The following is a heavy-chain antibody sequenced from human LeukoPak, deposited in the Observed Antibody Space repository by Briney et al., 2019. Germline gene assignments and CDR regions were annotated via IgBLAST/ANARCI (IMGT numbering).Heavy chain of an antibody. Sequence: GGSLRLSCAASGFTFNTYWMGWVRQAPGEGLEWVANIKPDGSEKYYVDSVKGRFTTSRDNAKYSLYLQMNSLRAEDTAVYYCTRGPGDPPNYWGQGTLVTVSS. CDR2: IKPDGSEK. D-gene: IGHD7-27*01. J-gene: IGHJ4*02. CDR3: TRGPGDPPNY. V-gene: IGHV3-7*03. CDR1: GFTFNTYW.